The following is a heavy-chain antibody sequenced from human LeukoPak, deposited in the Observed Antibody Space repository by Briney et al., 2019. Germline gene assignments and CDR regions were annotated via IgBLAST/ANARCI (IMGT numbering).Heavy chain of an antibody. CDR3: AKDKAPLYSGYDWDLDF. CDR1: GFTFHHYA. Sequence: GGSLRLSCAASGFTFHHYAIHWVRQVPGKGLEWVSGISWNSANIGYADSVKGRFTISRDNAKNSVYLQMSSLRPEDTALYYCAKDKAPLYSGYDWDLDFWGQGTLVTVSS. CDR2: ISWNSANI. J-gene: IGHJ4*02. V-gene: IGHV3-9*01. D-gene: IGHD5-12*01.